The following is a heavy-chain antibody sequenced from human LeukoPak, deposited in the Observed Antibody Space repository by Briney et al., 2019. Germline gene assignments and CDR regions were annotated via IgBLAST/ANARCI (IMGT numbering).Heavy chain of an antibody. CDR3: ARNNEEDLYYSDSSASPGSFDI. J-gene: IGHJ3*02. CDR2: IYYSGST. V-gene: IGHV4-39*07. D-gene: IGHD3-22*01. CDR1: GGSISSNSYY. Sequence: SETLSLTCTVSGGSISSNSYYWGWIRQPPGKGLEWIGSIYYSGSTYYNPSLKSRVTMSVDTSKNQFSLKLRSVTAVDTAVYFCARNNEEDLYYSDSSASPGSFDIWGQGTMVTVSS.